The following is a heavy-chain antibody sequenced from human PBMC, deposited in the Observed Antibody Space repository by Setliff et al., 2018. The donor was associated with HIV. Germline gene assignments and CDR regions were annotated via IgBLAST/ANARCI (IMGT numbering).Heavy chain of an antibody. CDR3: ARGRGGVGATIDY. V-gene: IGHV1-2*02. CDR1: GYTFTGYY. J-gene: IGHJ4*02. D-gene: IGHD1-26*01. CDR2: INPNSGGT. Sequence: ASVKVSCKASGYTFTGYYMHWVRQAPGQGLEWMGWINPNSGGTNYAQKFQGRVTMTRDTSISTAYMELSRLRSDDTAVYYCARGRGGVGATIDYWGQGTLVTAPQ.